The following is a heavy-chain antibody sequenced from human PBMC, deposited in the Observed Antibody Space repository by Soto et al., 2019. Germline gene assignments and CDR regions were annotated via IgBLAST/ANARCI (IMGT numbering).Heavy chain of an antibody. J-gene: IGHJ3*02. CDR1: GFSFRSYG. Sequence: QVQLVESGGGVVQPGRSLRLSCAASGFSFRSYGMHWVRQAPGKGLEWVAVIWYDGSNKYYADSVRGRFTISRDNFQNTLDLQMNSLRDEDTAVYYGVRSPARGPLERDFDMWGQGTMVTVSS. CDR2: IWYDGSNK. D-gene: IGHD1-1*01. V-gene: IGHV3-33*01. CDR3: VRSPARGPLERDFDM.